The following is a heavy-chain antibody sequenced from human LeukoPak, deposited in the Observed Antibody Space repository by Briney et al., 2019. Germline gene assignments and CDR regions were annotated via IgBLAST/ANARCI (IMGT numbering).Heavy chain of an antibody. CDR1: GFTVSSNY. CDR2: IYSGGST. CDR3: ARGTVTSTYYFDY. D-gene: IGHD4-17*01. Sequence: GGSLRLSCAASGFTVSSNYMSWVRQAPGKGLEWVSVIYSGGSTYYADSVKGRFTISRDNAKNSLYLQMNSLRAEDTAVYYCARGTVTSTYYFDYWGQGTLVTVSS. V-gene: IGHV3-53*01. J-gene: IGHJ4*02.